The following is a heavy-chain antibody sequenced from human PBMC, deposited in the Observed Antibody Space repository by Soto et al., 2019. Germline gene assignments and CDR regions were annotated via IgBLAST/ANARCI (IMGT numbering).Heavy chain of an antibody. Sequence: ASVKVSCKASGYTFTSYAMHWVRQAPGQRLEWMGWINAGNGNTKYSQKFQGRVTITRDTSASTAYMELSSLRSEDTAVYYCARGTMVRGVIVDYWGQGTLVTVSS. D-gene: IGHD3-10*01. V-gene: IGHV1-3*01. J-gene: IGHJ4*02. CDR2: INAGNGNT. CDR3: ARGTMVRGVIVDY. CDR1: GYTFTSYA.